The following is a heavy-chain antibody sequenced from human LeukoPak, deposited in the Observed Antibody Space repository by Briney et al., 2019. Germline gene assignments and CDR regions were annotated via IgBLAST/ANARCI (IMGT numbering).Heavy chain of an antibody. V-gene: IGHV4-34*01. CDR3: ARGRDFWSRDFDY. J-gene: IGHJ4*02. D-gene: IGHD3-3*01. CDR2: INHSGST. CDR1: GGSFSGYY. Sequence: NPSETLSLTCAVYGGSFSGYYWSWIRQPPGKGLEWIGEINHSGSTNYNPSLKSRVTISVDTSKNHFSLKLSSVTAADTAVYYCARGRDFWSRDFDYWGQGTLVTVSS.